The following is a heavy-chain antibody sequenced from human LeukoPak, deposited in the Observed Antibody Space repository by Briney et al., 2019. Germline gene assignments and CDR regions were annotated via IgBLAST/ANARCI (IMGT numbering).Heavy chain of an antibody. CDR3: ARAVSYSSGWSPDY. CDR1: GFTFSSYA. J-gene: IGHJ4*02. V-gene: IGHV3-30*04. Sequence: GRSLRLSCAASGFTFSSYAMHWVRQAPGKGLEWVAVTSYDGSNKYYADSVKGRFTISRDNSKNTLYLQMNSLRAEGTAVYYCARAVSYSSGWSPDYWGQGTLVTVSS. CDR2: TSYDGSNK. D-gene: IGHD6-19*01.